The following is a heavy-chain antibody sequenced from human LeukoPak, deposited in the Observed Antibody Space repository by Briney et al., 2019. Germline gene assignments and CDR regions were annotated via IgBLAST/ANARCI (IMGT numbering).Heavy chain of an antibody. CDR3: ARSNFDWLLMEYDAFDI. CDR2: ISAYNGNT. J-gene: IGHJ3*02. V-gene: IGHV1-18*01. CDR1: GYTFTSYG. D-gene: IGHD3-9*01. Sequence: ASVKVSCKASGYTFTSYGISWVRQAPGQGLEWMGWISAYNGNTNYAQKLQGRVTMTTDTSTSTAYIELRSLRSDDTAVYYCARSNFDWLLMEYDAFDIWGQGTMVTVSS.